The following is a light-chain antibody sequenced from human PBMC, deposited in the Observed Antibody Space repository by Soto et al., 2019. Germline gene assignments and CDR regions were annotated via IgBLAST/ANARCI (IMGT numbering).Light chain of an antibody. CDR2: GAS. CDR3: QQYDRWPYT. V-gene: IGKV3-15*01. J-gene: IGKJ2*01. CDR1: LSGRTN. Sequence: VMTQAPATPSVSPGERGTLSWRASLSGRTNLAWYQQKPGQAPRLLIYGASTRATGIPARFSGSGSGTEFTFIITSLQSEDLALYFCQQYDRWPYTFGQGTKLEI.